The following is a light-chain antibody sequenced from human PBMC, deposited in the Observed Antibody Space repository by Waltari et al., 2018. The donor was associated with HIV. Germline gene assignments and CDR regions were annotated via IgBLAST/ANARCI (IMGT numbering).Light chain of an antibody. V-gene: IGLV1-44*01. CDR2: SNS. Sequence: QSVLTQPPSASGTPGPRVTISCSRRSSNICRHTVNWYQQLPGTAPKHLIYSNSQRPSGVPDRVSGAKSGTSASRASSGLQSEDEADYYCAAWEDSLNGWVFGGGTKLTVL. CDR1: SSNICRHT. CDR3: AAWEDSLNGWV. J-gene: IGLJ3*02.